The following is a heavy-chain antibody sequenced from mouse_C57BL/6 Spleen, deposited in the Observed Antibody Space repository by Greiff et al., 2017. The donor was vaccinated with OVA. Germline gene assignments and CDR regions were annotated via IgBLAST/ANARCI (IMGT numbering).Heavy chain of an antibody. V-gene: IGHV1-26*01. CDR2: INPNNGGT. Sequence: VQLQQSGPELVKPGASVKLSCKASGYTFTDYYMNWVKQSHGKSLEWIGAINPNNGGTSYNQKFKGKATLTVDKSSSTAYMELRSLTSEDSAVYYGASGAYYSDYHYAMDYWGQGTSVTVSS. CDR1: GYTFTDYY. J-gene: IGHJ4*01. D-gene: IGHD2-5*01. CDR3: ASGAYYSDYHYAMDY.